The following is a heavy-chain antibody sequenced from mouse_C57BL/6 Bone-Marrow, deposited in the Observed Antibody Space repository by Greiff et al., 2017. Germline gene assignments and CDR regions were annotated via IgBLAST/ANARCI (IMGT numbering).Heavy chain of an antibody. V-gene: IGHV1-64*01. CDR3: ASGSSGYVFAY. CDR2: IHPNSGST. D-gene: IGHD3-2*02. CDR1: GYTFTSYW. J-gene: IGHJ3*01. Sequence: VQLQQPGAELVKPGASVKLSCKASGYTFTSYWMNWVKQRPGQGLEWIGMIHPNSGSTNYNEKFKSKATLTVDKSSSTAYMQLSSLTSEDSAVYYCASGSSGYVFAYWGQGTLVTVSA.